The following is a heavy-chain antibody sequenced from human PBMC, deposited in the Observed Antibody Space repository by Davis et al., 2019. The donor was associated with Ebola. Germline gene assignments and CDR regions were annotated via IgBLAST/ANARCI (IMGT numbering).Heavy chain of an antibody. J-gene: IGHJ6*02. Sequence: SETLSLTCTVSGGSISSYYWSWIRQPPGKGLEWIGYIYYSGSTNYNPSLKSRVTMSVDTSKNQFSLKLSSVTAADTAVYYCARVLRSYDFWSGYYGGYGMDVWGQGTTVTVSS. CDR1: GGSISSYY. D-gene: IGHD3-3*01. CDR2: IYYSGST. CDR3: ARVLRSYDFWSGYYGGYGMDV. V-gene: IGHV4-59*01.